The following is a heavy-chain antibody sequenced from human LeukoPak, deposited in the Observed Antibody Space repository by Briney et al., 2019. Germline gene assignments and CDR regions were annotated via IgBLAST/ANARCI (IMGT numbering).Heavy chain of an antibody. J-gene: IGHJ4*02. CDR1: GFTFSSYS. D-gene: IGHD2-15*01. CDR2: ISSSSSYI. CDR3: ARKQTYCSGGSCYFGGVDY. Sequence: GGSLRLSCAASGFTFSSYSMNRVRQAPGKGLEWVSSISSSSSYIYYADSVKGRFTISSDNAKNSLYLQMNSLRAEDTAVYYCARKQTYCSGGSCYFGGVDYWGQGTLVTVSS. V-gene: IGHV3-21*01.